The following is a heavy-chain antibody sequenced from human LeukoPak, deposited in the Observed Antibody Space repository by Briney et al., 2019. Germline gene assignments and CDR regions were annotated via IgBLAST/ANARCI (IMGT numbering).Heavy chain of an antibody. CDR1: GGSFSGYY. V-gene: IGHV4-34*01. Sequence: TSSETLSLTCVVYGGSFSGYYWSWIRQPPGKGLEWIGEINHNRSPNYSPSLKSRVTISVDTSKNQFSLKLSSVTAADTAVYYCARRDSSSCNNWFDPWGQGTLVTVSS. CDR3: ARRDSSSCNNWFDP. D-gene: IGHD6-13*01. J-gene: IGHJ5*02. CDR2: INHNRSP.